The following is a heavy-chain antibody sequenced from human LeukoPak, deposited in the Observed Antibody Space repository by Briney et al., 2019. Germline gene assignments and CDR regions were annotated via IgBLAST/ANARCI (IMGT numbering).Heavy chain of an antibody. CDR1: GYTLTELS. V-gene: IGHV1-24*01. CDR2: FDPEDGET. CDR3: ARDLSGWYLFDY. D-gene: IGHD6-19*01. J-gene: IGHJ4*02. Sequence: ASVKVSCKVSGYTLTELSMHWVRQAPGKGLEWMGGFDPEDGETIYAQKLQGRVTMTTDTSTSTAYMELRSLRSEDTAVYYCARDLSGWYLFDYWGQGTLVTVSS.